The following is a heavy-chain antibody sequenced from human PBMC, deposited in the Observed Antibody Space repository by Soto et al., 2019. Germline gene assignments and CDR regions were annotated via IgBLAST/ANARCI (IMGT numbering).Heavy chain of an antibody. D-gene: IGHD2-21*02. V-gene: IGHV2-5*02. Sequence: QITLKESGPTLVKPTQTLTLTSTFSGFTLSTSAEGVSWIRQPPGKALEWLALIYWDGDERYSPSLKSRLTITKDTSKNQVVLTMTNLDPADTATYSCAHGSCTSADCYPNPYLDYWGQGILVTVSS. J-gene: IGHJ4*02. CDR2: IYWDGDE. CDR1: GFTLSTSAEG. CDR3: AHGSCTSADCYPNPYLDY.